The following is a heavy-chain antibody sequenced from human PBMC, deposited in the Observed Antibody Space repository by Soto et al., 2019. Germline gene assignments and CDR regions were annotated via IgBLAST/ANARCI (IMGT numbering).Heavy chain of an antibody. CDR1: GYSFTSYW. Sequence: GESLKISCKSSGYSFTSYWINWVRQMPGEGLGGVGRIDPSDSYNNFSPPFQGPVTIPADKSISPAYLQWSSLKASDTAMYYCASSIGYLYDYDYWGQGTLVTVSS. V-gene: IGHV5-10-1*01. CDR2: IDPSDSYN. J-gene: IGHJ4*02. CDR3: ASSIGYLYDYDY. D-gene: IGHD3-16*02.